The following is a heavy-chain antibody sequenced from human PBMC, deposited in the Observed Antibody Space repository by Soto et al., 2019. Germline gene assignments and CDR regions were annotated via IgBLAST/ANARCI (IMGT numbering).Heavy chain of an antibody. CDR3: ARVLFGSNCWFDP. CDR2: IYYSGST. V-gene: IGHV4-59*01. D-gene: IGHD3-16*01. J-gene: IGHJ5*02. Sequence: SEALSLTCTVSGGSIISYYWSWIRQPPGKGLEWIGYIYYSGSTNYNPSLKSRVTISVDTSKNQFSLKLSSVTAADTAVYYCARVLFGSNCWFDPWGQGTLVTVSS. CDR1: GGSIISYY.